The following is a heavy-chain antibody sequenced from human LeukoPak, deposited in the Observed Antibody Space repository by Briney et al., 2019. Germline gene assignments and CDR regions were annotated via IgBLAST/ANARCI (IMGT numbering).Heavy chain of an antibody. CDR1: GFTFSSYG. D-gene: IGHD2-2*01. CDR3: AKHCSSASCYRFEY. V-gene: IGHV3-30*02. CDR2: IRYDGSNK. Sequence: GGSLRLSCAASGFTFSSYGMHWVRQAPGKGLEWVAFIRYDGSNKYYADSVKGRFTISRDNSKNTLYLQMNSLRAEDTAVYYCAKHCSSASCYRFEYWGQGTLVTVSS. J-gene: IGHJ4*02.